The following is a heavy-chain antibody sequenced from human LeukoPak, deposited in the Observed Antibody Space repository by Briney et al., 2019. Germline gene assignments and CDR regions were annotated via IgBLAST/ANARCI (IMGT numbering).Heavy chain of an antibody. J-gene: IGHJ4*02. CDR1: GFTFSSYW. CDR3: AKDATPRNSIWDHFDS. CDR2: IKQDGSEK. Sequence: GGSLRLSCAASGFTFSSYWMSWVRQAPGKGLEWVANIKQDGSEKYYVDSVKGRFTGSRDDAKNTVYLQMNSLRAEDTAIYFCAKDATPRNSIWDHFDSWGQGTLVTVSS. D-gene: IGHD1-7*01. V-gene: IGHV3-7*03.